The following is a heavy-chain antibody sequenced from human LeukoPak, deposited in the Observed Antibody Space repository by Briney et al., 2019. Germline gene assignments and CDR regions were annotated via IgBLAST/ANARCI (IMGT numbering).Heavy chain of an antibody. CDR2: INTDGGFT. J-gene: IGHJ4*02. D-gene: IGHD3-10*01. CDR1: GFIFSDYW. V-gene: IGHV3-74*01. Sequence: GGSLRLSCAASGFIFSDYWMHWVRQAPGKGLAWVSRINTDGGFTRYADSVQGRFIISRDTAKNTLFLQMNSLRAEDTAVYYCARLPGVVRGVVISGQEDYWGQGTQVTVSS. CDR3: ARLPGVVRGVVISGQEDY.